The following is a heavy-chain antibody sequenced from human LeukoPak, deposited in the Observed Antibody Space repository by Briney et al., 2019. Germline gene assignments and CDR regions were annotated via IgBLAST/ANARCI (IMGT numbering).Heavy chain of an antibody. CDR1: GFTFNRYG. CDR2: IRYNGGNK. D-gene: IGHD4-11*01. V-gene: IGHV3-30*02. J-gene: IGHJ4*02. CDR3: ANPPTVTSFDH. Sequence: GGSLRLSCAASGFTFNRYGMHWVRQAPGKGLEWVAFIRYNGGNKYYADSVKGRFTISRDNSKNTLYLQMNSLRAEDTAVYYCANPPTVTSFDHWGQGTLVTVSS.